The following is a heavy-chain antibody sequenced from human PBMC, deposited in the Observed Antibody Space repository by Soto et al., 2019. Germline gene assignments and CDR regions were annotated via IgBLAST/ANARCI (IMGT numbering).Heavy chain of an antibody. V-gene: IGHV1-2*02. CDR2: INPNSGGT. D-gene: IGHD6-6*01. CDR1: GYTFTGNY. CDR3: ARDGDSSSPFDI. Sequence: QVQLVQSGAEVKKPGASVKVSCKASGYTFTGNYMHWVRQAPGQGLERMGWINPNSGGTNYAQKFQGRVTVTRDTSISTAYMELSRLRADDTAVYYCARDGDSSSPFDIWGQGTMVTVSS. J-gene: IGHJ3*02.